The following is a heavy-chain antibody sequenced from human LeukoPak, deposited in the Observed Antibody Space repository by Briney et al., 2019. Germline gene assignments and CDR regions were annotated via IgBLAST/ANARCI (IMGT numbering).Heavy chain of an antibody. CDR3: LRGAYGDALEY. V-gene: IGHV1-18*01. CDR1: GYSFTSYA. CDR2: INAKKGNT. D-gene: IGHD4-17*01. Sequence: ASVKVSCKASGYSFTSYAITWVRQAPGQGLEWMGGINAKKGNTKYAQKLQGGVTMTKDTSTNTAYMDLTSLRSDDTGVYYCLRGAYGDALEYWVQGTLATVSS. J-gene: IGHJ4*02.